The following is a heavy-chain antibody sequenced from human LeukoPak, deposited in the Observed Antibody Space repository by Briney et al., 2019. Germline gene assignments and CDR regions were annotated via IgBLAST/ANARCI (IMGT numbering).Heavy chain of an antibody. D-gene: IGHD2-15*01. J-gene: IGHJ4*02. CDR3: ARGTLPHCSGAACYPFDF. Sequence: GGSLRLSCAASGFTFSNFAMNWVRQAPGKGLEFLSLIISSGVGTHYVDSVKGRFTISRDNSKNTLYLQMIGLRAEDTAIYYCARGTLPHCSGAACYPFDFWGQGTLVTVSS. CDR1: GFTFSNFA. V-gene: IGHV3-23*01. CDR2: IISSGVGT.